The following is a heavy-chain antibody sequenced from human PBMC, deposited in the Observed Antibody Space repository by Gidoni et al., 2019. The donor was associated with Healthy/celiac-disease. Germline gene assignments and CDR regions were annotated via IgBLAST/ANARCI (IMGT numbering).Heavy chain of an antibody. CDR3: ASRGRGTHFDY. V-gene: IGHV4-39*01. Sequence: QLQLQESGPGLVKPSETLSLTCTVSGGSISSSSYYWGWIRQPPGKGREWIGSIYYSGSTYYNPSLKSRVTISVDTSKNQFSLKLSSVTAADTAVYYCASRGRGTHFDYWGQGTLVTVSS. CDR2: IYYSGST. CDR1: GGSISSSSYY. D-gene: IGHD3-10*01. J-gene: IGHJ4*02.